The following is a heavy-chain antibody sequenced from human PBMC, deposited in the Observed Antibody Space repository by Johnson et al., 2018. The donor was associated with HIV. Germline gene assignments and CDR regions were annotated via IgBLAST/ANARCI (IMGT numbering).Heavy chain of an antibody. CDR3: ARESVALVAFDI. V-gene: IGHV3-33*01. D-gene: IGHD6-13*01. CDR2: IWYDGSNK. CDR1: GFTFSTYG. Sequence: VQLVESGGGVVQPGRSLRLSCVASGFTFSTYGMHWVRQAPGKGLAWVAVIWYDGSNKYYADSVKGRFTISRDNSKNTLYLQMNSLRAEDTAVYYCARESVALVAFDIWGQGTMVTVSS. J-gene: IGHJ3*02.